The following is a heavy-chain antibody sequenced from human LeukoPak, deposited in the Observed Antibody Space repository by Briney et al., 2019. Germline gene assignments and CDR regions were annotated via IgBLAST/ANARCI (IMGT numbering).Heavy chain of an antibody. CDR2: IRDDGSTK. D-gene: IGHD6-13*01. Sequence: PGGSLRLSCVASGFGFSRTGLHWVRQTPDKGLEWVAFIRDDGSTKYYVDSVKGRFTISRDNSQNTLYLQMDSLRAEDTAVYYYAKVHSSSWGIFDHWGQGTLVTVSS. J-gene: IGHJ4*02. V-gene: IGHV3-30*02. CDR3: AKVHSSSWGIFDH. CDR1: GFGFSRTG.